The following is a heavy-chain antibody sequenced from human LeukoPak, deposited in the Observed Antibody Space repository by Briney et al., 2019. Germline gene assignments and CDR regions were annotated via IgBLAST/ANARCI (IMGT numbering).Heavy chain of an antibody. V-gene: IGHV4-39*01. CDR2: IYYSGST. Sequence: SETLSLTCTVSGGSISSSSYDWGWIRQTPGKGLEWIGSIYYSGSTYYNPSLKSRVTISVDTSRNQFSLKLSSVTAADTAVYYCARVIAVVGTDGDPGYWGQGTLVTVSS. CDR3: ARVIAVVGTDGDPGY. D-gene: IGHD1-14*01. J-gene: IGHJ4*02. CDR1: GGSISSSSYD.